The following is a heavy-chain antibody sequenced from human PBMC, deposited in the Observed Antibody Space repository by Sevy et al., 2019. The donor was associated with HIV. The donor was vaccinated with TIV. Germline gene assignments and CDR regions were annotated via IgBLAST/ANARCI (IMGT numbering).Heavy chain of an antibody. CDR1: GFTFSSYS. V-gene: IGHV3-48*02. D-gene: IGHD2-2*01. CDR2: ISSSSSTI. CDR3: ARGRIVVVPAAILY. Sequence: GGSLRLSCAASGFTFSSYSMNWVRQAPGKGLEWVSYISSSSSTIYYADSVKGRFTISRDNAKNSLYLQMNSLRDEDTAVHYCARGRIVVVPAAILYWGQGTLVTVSS. J-gene: IGHJ4*02.